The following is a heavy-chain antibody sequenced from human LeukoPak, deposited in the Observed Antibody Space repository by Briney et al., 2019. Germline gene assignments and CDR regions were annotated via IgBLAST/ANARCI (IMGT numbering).Heavy chain of an antibody. CDR1: GFSFSTTG. D-gene: IGHD3-9*01. Sequence: GGSLRLSCAASGFSFSTTGIHWVRQAPGKGLEWVAAISYDGSNQYYGDSVKGRFTISRDTSKYTVYLQMNSLGAEDTALYYCAKSTGRYFGLLDDLGYWGQGTLVTVSS. CDR3: AKSTGRYFGLLDDLGY. J-gene: IGHJ4*02. V-gene: IGHV3-30*18. CDR2: ISYDGSNQ.